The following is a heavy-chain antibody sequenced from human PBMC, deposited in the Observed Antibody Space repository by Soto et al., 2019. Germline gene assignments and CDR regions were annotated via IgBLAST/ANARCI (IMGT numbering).Heavy chain of an antibody. CDR3: SSYLAWPRGFDI. D-gene: IGHD5-12*01. V-gene: IGHV4-59*01. J-gene: IGHJ3*02. CDR2: INYSGST. Sequence: QVLLQDSGPGLVKPSETLSLSCTVSRGSISGYYWSWIRQPPGKRLEWIGYINYSGSTNYNPTLKRRVTISIDTSLIPYSVHLGTVATADTAVYHSSSYLAWPRGFDIWGQGTMVTVSS. CDR1: RGSISGYY.